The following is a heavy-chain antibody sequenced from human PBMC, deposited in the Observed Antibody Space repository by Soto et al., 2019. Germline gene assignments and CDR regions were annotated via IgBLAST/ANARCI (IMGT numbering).Heavy chain of an antibody. Sequence: PGVNLKLSSAASGFTFSNAWMNWVRQAPGKGLEWVGRIKSKTDGGTTDYAAPVKGRFTISRDDSKNTLYLQMNSLKTEDTAVYFCTTAENSDYIPQEGIYAFDIWGQGT. CDR3: TTAENSDYIPQEGIYAFDI. CDR1: GFTFSNAW. D-gene: IGHD4-4*01. V-gene: IGHV3-15*07. J-gene: IGHJ3*02. CDR2: IKSKTDGGTT.